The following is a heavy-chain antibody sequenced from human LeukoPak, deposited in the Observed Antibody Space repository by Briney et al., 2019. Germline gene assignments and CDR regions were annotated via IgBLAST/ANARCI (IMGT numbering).Heavy chain of an antibody. CDR2: IYYSGST. D-gene: IGHD3-10*01. J-gene: IGHJ4*02. CDR1: GGSISSGDYY. CDR3: ARTKEFRWYYFDY. Sequence: PSQTLSLTCTVSGGSISSGDYYWSWIRQPPGKGLEWIGYIYYSGSTYYNPSLKSRVTISVDTSKNQCSLKLSSVTAADTAVYYCARTKEFRWYYFDYWGQGTLVTVSS. V-gene: IGHV4-30-4*01.